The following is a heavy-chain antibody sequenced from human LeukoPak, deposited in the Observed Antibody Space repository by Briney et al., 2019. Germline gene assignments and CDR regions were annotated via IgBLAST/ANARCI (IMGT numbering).Heavy chain of an antibody. CDR3: ARDNSVGDTAWWFDP. CDR1: GYTFTGYY. D-gene: IGHD1-26*01. J-gene: IGHJ5*02. Sequence: ASVKVSCKTSGYTFTGYYMHWVRQAPGQGLEWMGWINPNSGGTNYAQKFQGRVTMTRDTSISTAYMELSRLRSDDTAVYYCARDNSVGDTAWWFDPWGQGTLVTVSS. V-gene: IGHV1-2*02. CDR2: INPNSGGT.